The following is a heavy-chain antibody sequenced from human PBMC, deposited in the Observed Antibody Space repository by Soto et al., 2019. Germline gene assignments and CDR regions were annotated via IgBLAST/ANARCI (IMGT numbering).Heavy chain of an antibody. CDR1: GYSFTNYW. CDR2: IYPGDSDT. J-gene: IGHJ4*02. Sequence: GESLKISCQGSGYSFTNYWIGWVRQMPGKGLEWMGVIYPGDSDTRYSPSFQGQVTISADKSISTAYLQWSSLKAPDTAMYYCARHIGSGPIRQAVGYWGQGTLVTVSS. V-gene: IGHV5-51*01. D-gene: IGHD1-26*01. CDR3: ARHIGSGPIRQAVGY.